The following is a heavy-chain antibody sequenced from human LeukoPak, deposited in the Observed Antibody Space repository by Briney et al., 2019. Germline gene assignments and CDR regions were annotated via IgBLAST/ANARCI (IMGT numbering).Heavy chain of an antibody. Sequence: GEFLKISCKGSGYSFTSYWFGWVRQMPGKGLEWMGIIYPGDSDTRYSPSFQGQVTISADKSISTAYLQWSSLKASDTAMYYCARRPYCSSTSCYQSNWFDPWGQGTLVTVSS. D-gene: IGHD2-2*01. V-gene: IGHV5-51*01. CDR2: IYPGDSDT. CDR1: GYSFTSYW. CDR3: ARRPYCSSTSCYQSNWFDP. J-gene: IGHJ5*02.